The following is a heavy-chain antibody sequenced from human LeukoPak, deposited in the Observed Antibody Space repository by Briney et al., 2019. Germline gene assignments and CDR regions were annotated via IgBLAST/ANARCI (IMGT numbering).Heavy chain of an antibody. Sequence: ASVKVSCKASGGTFSSYAISWVRQAPGQGLEWMGGIIPIFGTANYAQKFQGRVTITTDESTSTAYKELSSLRSEDTAVYYCARDGYCSSTSCKEDAFDIWGQGTMVTVSS. D-gene: IGHD2-2*03. CDR3: ARDGYCSSTSCKEDAFDI. CDR1: GGTFSSYA. CDR2: IIPIFGTA. V-gene: IGHV1-69*05. J-gene: IGHJ3*02.